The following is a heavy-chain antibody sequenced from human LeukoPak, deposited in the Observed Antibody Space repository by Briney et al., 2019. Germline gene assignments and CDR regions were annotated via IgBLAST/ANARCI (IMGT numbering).Heavy chain of an antibody. CDR1: GFTFSNYA. J-gene: IGHJ4*02. CDR3: AKTMEYNSSPIDY. D-gene: IGHD6-6*01. CDR2: ISGSGLST. V-gene: IGHV3-23*01. Sequence: GGSLRLSCAASGFTFSNYAMTWVRQAPGKGLEWVSSISGSGLSTYYADSVKGRFTISRDNSKSTLYVQMNSLRAEDTAVYYCAKTMEYNSSPIDYWGQGTLVTVSS.